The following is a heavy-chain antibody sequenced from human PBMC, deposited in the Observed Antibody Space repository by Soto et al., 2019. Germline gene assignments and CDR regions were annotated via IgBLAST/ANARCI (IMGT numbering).Heavy chain of an antibody. D-gene: IGHD2-15*01. CDR2: IYPGDSDT. V-gene: IGHV5-51*01. CDR1: GYTFTSYW. CDR3: ARASSRYCSGGSCSTAHCEY. J-gene: IGHJ4*02. Sequence: EVQLVQSGAEVKKPGESLKISCQGSGYTFTSYWIGWVRQMPGKGLEWMAIIYPGDSDTTYSPSFQGQVTISADKSINTAYLQWSSLKASDTAMYYCARASSRYCSGGSCSTAHCEYWGQGSLVTVSS.